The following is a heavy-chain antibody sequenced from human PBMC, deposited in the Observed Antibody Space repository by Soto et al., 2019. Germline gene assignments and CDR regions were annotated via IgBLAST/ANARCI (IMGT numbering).Heavy chain of an antibody. CDR2: LIPVFGSP. V-gene: IGHV1-69*01. Sequence: QVQLVQSGAEVKKPGSSVTVSCKTSGGTFSKDAINWVRQAPGQGLEWMGLLIPVFGSPIYAQKFQGRIRLTADESTSTAFMDLSRLRSEDTAVYYCTRVLGYTFEPGKTRYYAMDVWGQGTTVSVSS. CDR1: GGTFSKDA. D-gene: IGHD5-18*01. J-gene: IGHJ6*02. CDR3: TRVLGYTFEPGKTRYYAMDV.